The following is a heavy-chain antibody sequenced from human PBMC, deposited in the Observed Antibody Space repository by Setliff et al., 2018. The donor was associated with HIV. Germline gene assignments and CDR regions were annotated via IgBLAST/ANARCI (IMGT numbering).Heavy chain of an antibody. CDR3: ATGKLAAGGAFVI. J-gene: IGHJ3*02. Sequence: PSETLSLTCTVSGGSISSGNYYWTWIRQHPGKGLEWIGYIYHSGSTYYNPSLKSRVTISVDTSKNQFSLELNSVTAADTAVFYCATGKLAAGGAFVIGGQGTMVTVSS. V-gene: IGHV4-31*03. CDR1: GGSISSGNYY. CDR2: IYHSGST. D-gene: IGHD6-13*01.